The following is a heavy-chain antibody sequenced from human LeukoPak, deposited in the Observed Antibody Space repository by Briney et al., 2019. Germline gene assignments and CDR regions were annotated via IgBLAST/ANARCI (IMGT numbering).Heavy chain of an antibody. J-gene: IGHJ2*01. CDR1: GGSISSGSYY. V-gene: IGHV4-61*02. Sequence: TXSXTXTXSGGSISSGSYYWSWIRQPAGKGLEWIGRIYTSGSTNYNPSLKSRVTISVDTSKNQFSLKLSSVTAADTAVYYCASSEMATIWYFDLWGRGTLVTVSS. CDR2: IYTSGST. CDR3: ASSEMATIWYFDL. D-gene: IGHD5-24*01.